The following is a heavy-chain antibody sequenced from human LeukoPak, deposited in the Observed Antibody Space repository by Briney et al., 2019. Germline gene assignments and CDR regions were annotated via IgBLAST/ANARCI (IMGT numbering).Heavy chain of an antibody. CDR1: GFTFSSYA. CDR2: ISYDGSNK. D-gene: IGHD2-2*01. V-gene: IGHV3-30-3*01. CDR3: ARDHAIVVVPAAPSGAFDI. Sequence: GGSLRLSCAASGFTFSSYAMHWVRQAPGKGLEWVAVISYDGSNKYYADSVKGRFTISRDNSKNTLYLQMNSLRAEDTAAYYCARDHAIVVVPAAPSGAFDIWGQGTMVTVSS. J-gene: IGHJ3*02.